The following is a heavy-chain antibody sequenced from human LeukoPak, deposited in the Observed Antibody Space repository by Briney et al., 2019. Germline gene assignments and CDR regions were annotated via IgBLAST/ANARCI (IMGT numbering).Heavy chain of an antibody. Sequence: GASVKVSFKASGYTFTGYYMHWVRQAPGQGLEWMGWINPNSGGTNYAQKFQGRVTMTRDTSISTAYMELSRLRSDDTAVYYCASAGRGYCSSTSCYIFDPWGQGTLVTVSS. V-gene: IGHV1-2*02. J-gene: IGHJ5*02. CDR2: INPNSGGT. CDR1: GYTFTGYY. CDR3: ASAGRGYCSSTSCYIFDP. D-gene: IGHD2-2*02.